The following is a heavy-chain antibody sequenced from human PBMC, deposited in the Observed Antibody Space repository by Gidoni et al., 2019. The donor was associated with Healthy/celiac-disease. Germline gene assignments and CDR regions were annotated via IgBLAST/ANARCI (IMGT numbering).Heavy chain of an antibody. CDR3: AKGYYDSSGYYPIYFDY. D-gene: IGHD3-22*01. CDR2: ISYDGSNK. Sequence: QVQLVVSGGGVVQPGSSLRLSCAASGFTFSSYGMHWVRQAPGKGLEWVAVISYDGSNKYYADSVKGRFTISRDNSKNTLYLQMNSLRAEDTAVYYCAKGYYDSSGYYPIYFDYWGQGTLVTVSS. J-gene: IGHJ4*02. CDR1: GFTFSSYG. V-gene: IGHV3-30*18.